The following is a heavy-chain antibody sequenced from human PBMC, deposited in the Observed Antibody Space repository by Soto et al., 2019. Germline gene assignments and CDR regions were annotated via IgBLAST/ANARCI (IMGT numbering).Heavy chain of an antibody. CDR3: AEGGRCSSTNCYKDYYYYYMDV. D-gene: IGHD2-2*01. V-gene: IGHV1-69*02. Sequence: QVQLVQSGAEVKKPGSSVKVSCKASGGTFSSYTISWVRQAPGQGLEWMGRIIPILGIANYAQKFQGRVTIPADKSTSTGYMELSSLRSEDTAVYYCAEGGRCSSTNCYKDYYYYYMDVWGKGTTVTVSS. J-gene: IGHJ6*03. CDR2: IIPILGIA. CDR1: GGTFSSYT.